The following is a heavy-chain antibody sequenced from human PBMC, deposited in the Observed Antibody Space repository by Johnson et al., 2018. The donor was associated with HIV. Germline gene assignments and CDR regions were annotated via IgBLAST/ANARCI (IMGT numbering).Heavy chain of an antibody. CDR2: ISYDGSKK. V-gene: IGHV3-30*18. CDR3: AKDLSTAYYDSSEDTFDI. CDR1: GFTLSSYG. J-gene: IGHJ3*02. D-gene: IGHD3-22*01. Sequence: QLVESGGGVVQPGRSLRLSCAASGFTLSSYGMHWVRQAPGKGLEWVAVISYDGSKKYHADSVKGRFTISRDNSKNTLYLQMNSLRAEDTAVYYCAKDLSTAYYDSSEDTFDIWGQGTMVTVSS.